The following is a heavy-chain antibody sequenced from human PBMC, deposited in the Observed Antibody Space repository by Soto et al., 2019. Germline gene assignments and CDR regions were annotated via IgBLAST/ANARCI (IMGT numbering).Heavy chain of an antibody. CDR1: GFTFSSYA. D-gene: IGHD3-22*01. CDR2: ISGSGGST. J-gene: IGHJ4*02. V-gene: IGHV3-23*01. CDR3: AKLYDSSGFGIDY. Sequence: GGSLRLSCAASGFTFSSYAMSWVRQAPGKGLEWVSAISGSGGSTYYADSVRGRFTISRDNSKNTLYLQMNSLRAEDTAVYYCAKLYDSSGFGIDYWGQGTLVTVSS.